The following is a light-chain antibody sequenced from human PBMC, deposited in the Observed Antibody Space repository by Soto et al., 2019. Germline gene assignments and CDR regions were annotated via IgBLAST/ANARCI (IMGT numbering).Light chain of an antibody. CDR3: QHYQDYLAWT. CDR2: NAI. V-gene: IGKV3-15*01. CDR1: HSVGNM. Sequence: EIVMTQSPATLSLSPGERATLFCRASHSVGNMLVWYQQKPGQAPRILIFNAITRATGIPDRFSGSGSGTEFTLTISSLQSEDSAVYYCQHYQDYLAWTFGQGTKVEIK. J-gene: IGKJ1*01.